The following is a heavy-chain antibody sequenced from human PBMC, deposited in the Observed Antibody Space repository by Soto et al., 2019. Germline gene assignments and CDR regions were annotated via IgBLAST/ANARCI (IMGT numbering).Heavy chain of an antibody. CDR2: IYSDGST. CDR3: ARDCSSTSCYTPHYGMDV. Sequence: GGSLRLSCAASGFSVSGNYMSWVRQAPGKGLEWVSVIYSDGSTYYADSVKGRFTISRDNSKNMMYLQMNSLRAEDTAVYYCARDCSSTSCYTPHYGMDVWGKGSTVTVSS. CDR1: GFSVSGNY. D-gene: IGHD2-2*02. J-gene: IGHJ6*04. V-gene: IGHV3-53*01.